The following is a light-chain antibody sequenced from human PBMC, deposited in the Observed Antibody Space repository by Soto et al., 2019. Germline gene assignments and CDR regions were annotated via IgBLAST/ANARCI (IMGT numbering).Light chain of an antibody. CDR1: QSVSIL. Sequence: EIVMTQSPATLSVSPGERATLSFRASQSVSILLAWYQQKPGQAPRLLINDKTTRATGIPARLSGSGSGTEFTLPISSLQSEDFAVYYCQKYNNWPRTFGQGTKVDI. CDR2: DKT. V-gene: IGKV3-15*01. J-gene: IGKJ1*01. CDR3: QKYNNWPRT.